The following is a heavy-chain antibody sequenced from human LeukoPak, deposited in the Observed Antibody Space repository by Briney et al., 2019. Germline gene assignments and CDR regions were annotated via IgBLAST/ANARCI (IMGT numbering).Heavy chain of an antibody. CDR1: GGSISSYY. Sequence: SETLSLTCNVSGGSISSYYWSWIRQPPGKGLEWIGYIYYSGSTNYNPSLKSRVTISVDTSKNQFSLKLTSVTAADTAVYYCARQPDYYYYYGMDVWGKGTTVTVSS. CDR2: IYYSGST. V-gene: IGHV4-59*01. CDR3: ARQPDYYYYYGMDV. J-gene: IGHJ6*04.